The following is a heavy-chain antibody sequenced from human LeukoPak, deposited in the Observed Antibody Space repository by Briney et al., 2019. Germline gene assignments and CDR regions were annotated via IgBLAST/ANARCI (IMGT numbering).Heavy chain of an antibody. J-gene: IGHJ4*02. CDR2: INPNRGGT. CDR1: GYTFTGYY. D-gene: IGHD1-26*01. V-gene: IGHV1-2*02. CDR3: ARQSGTYWGLDY. Sequence: ASVKVSCKASGYTFTGYYMHWVRQAPGQGLEWMGWINPNRGGTNYAQKFQGRVTMTRDTSISTAYMELSRLRSEDTAVYYCARQSGTYWGLDYWGQGTLVTISS.